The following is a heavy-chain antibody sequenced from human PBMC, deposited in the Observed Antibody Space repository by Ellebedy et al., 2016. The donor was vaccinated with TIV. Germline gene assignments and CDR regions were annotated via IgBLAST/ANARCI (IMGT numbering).Heavy chain of an antibody. D-gene: IGHD1-14*01. CDR2: IKSKTDGGTT. J-gene: IGHJ4*02. CDR3: VTDPDGGPVDY. Sequence: GESLKISCAASGFTFNNAWLTWVRQAPGKGPEWVGRIKSKTDGGTTDYAAPVKGRFTISRDDRKNTLYLQMDSLKTEDTAVYYCVTDPDGGPVDYWGQGTLVTVSS. CDR1: GFTFNNAW. V-gene: IGHV3-15*07.